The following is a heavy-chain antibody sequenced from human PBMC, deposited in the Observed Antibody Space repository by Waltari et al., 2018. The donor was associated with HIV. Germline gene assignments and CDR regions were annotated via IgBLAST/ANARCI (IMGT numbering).Heavy chain of an antibody. Sequence: QVLLVQSGAEVKRPGAAMKTSCTASGYMFSSYDINWVRQASTPGLAWVGWVSPHTGRSDFAERFHGRVTMTANISSNTAYLEMTSLTSDDTAVYYCARGAPSLDLNKFHHHAMDVWGQGTTILV. CDR3: ARGAPSLDLNKFHHHAMDV. CDR2: VSPHTGRS. CDR1: GYMFSSYD. V-gene: IGHV1-8*01. J-gene: IGHJ6*02. D-gene: IGHD2-2*01.